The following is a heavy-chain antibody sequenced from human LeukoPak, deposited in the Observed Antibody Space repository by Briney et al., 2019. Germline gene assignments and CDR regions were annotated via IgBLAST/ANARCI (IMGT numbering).Heavy chain of an antibody. D-gene: IGHD3-10*01. Sequence: SETLSLTCTVSGVSLSSRNYYWGWVRQPPGKGLEWIGSISYSGDTYSNPSLKTRVTLSVDTSKNQFSLKLSSVTAADTAVYYCARSRNYYGSGIVVDYWGQGTLVTVSS. J-gene: IGHJ4*02. CDR2: ISYSGDT. V-gene: IGHV4-39*07. CDR1: GVSLSSRNYY. CDR3: ARSRNYYGSGIVVDY.